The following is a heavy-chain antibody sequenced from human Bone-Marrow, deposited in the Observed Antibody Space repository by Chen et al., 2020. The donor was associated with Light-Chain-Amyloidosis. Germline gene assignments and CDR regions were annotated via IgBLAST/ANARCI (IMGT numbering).Heavy chain of an antibody. CDR2: IRSTPYGGTT. CDR3: TREAYCGGDCYNASDI. CDR1: GFTFGEYA. Sequence: EVQLVESGGGLVQPGRSLRLSCTPSGFTFGEYALNWVRQAPGKGLEWIGFIRSTPYGGTTAYAATVEGRFTISRDDSISIAYLQLNSLKTEDTAIYFCTREAYCGGDCYNASDIWGQGTMVTVSS. J-gene: IGHJ3*02. V-gene: IGHV3-49*04. D-gene: IGHD2-21*02.